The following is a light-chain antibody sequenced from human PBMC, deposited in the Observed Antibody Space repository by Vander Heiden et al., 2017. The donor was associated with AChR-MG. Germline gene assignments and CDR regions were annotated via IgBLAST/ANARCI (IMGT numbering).Light chain of an antibody. V-gene: IGKV3-20*01. CDR2: DAS. Sequence: EIVLTQSPGTLSLSPGERATLSCRASQSVSSSYLAWYQQKPGQAPRLLIYDASSRATGIPDSFSGSGSGTDFTLTISRLEPEDFAVYYCQQYGNSPWTFGQGTKVESK. CDR1: QSVSSSY. J-gene: IGKJ1*01. CDR3: QQYGNSPWT.